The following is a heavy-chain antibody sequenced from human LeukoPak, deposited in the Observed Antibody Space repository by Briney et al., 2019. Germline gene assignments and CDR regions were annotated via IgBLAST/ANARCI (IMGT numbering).Heavy chain of an antibody. CDR2: ISSSSSTI. CDR1: GFTFSSYS. Sequence: PGGSLRLSCAASGFTFSSYSMNWVRQAPGKGLEWVSYISSSSSTIYYADSVKGRFTISRDNAKNSLYLQMNSLRAEDTAVYYCASNHGSGRGYDAFHIWGQGTMVTVSS. V-gene: IGHV3-48*01. D-gene: IGHD3-10*01. CDR3: ASNHGSGRGYDAFHI. J-gene: IGHJ3*02.